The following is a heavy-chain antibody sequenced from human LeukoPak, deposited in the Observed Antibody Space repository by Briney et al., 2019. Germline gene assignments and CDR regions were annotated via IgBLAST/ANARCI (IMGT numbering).Heavy chain of an antibody. CDR3: ARDLLRDYYDSSGYFSGGVAFDI. CDR1: GGSISSSSYY. J-gene: IGHJ3*02. D-gene: IGHD3-22*01. CDR2: IYYSGST. V-gene: IGHV4-39*07. Sequence: SETLSLTCTVSGGSISSSSYYWGWIRQPPGKGLEWIGSIYYSGSTYYNPSLKSRVTISVDTSKNQFSLKLSSVTAADTAVYYCARDLLRDYYDSSGYFSGGVAFDIWGQGTMVTVSS.